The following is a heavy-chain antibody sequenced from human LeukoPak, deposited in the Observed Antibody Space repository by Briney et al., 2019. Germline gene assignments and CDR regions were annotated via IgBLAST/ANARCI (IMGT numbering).Heavy chain of an antibody. V-gene: IGHV3-23*01. CDR3: AKSVAIYFYYGLDV. J-gene: IGHJ6*02. D-gene: IGHD3-3*01. Sequence: GGSLRLSCVPSGFSFSNYAMSWVRQAPGKGLEWVSSISGSGGSTHYVDSVKGRFTISRDKTKNTLYLQMNSLRAEDTAVYYCAKSVAIYFYYGLDVWGQGTTVTVSS. CDR2: ISGSGGST. CDR1: GFSFSNYA.